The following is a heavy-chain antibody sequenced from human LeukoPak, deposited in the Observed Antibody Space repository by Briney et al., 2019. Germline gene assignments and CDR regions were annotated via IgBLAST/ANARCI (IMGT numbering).Heavy chain of an antibody. Sequence: GGSLRLSCAASGFTFSGYWMSWVRQTPGKGLEWVANIKQDGSEKYYVDSVKGRFTISRDNAKNSLYLQMNSLRAEDTAVYYCAREGSGYAGGDLGYYYYYMDVWGKGTTVTVSS. CDR2: IKQDGSEK. D-gene: IGHD5-12*01. V-gene: IGHV3-7*01. CDR1: GFTFSGYW. CDR3: AREGSGYAGGDLGYYYYYMDV. J-gene: IGHJ6*03.